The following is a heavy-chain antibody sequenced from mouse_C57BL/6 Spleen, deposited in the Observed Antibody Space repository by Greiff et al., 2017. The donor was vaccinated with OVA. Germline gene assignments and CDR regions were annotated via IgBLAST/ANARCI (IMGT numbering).Heavy chain of an antibody. CDR3: ARGSYYGSSPYYFDY. J-gene: IGHJ2*01. Sequence: EVQLQQSGPVLVKPGASVKMSCKASGYTFTDYYMNWVKQSHGKSLEWIGVINPYNGGTSYNQKFKGKATLTVDKSSSTAYMELNSLTSEDSAVYDCARGSYYGSSPYYFDYWGQGTTLTVSS. D-gene: IGHD1-1*01. CDR2: INPYNGGT. V-gene: IGHV1-19*01. CDR1: GYTFTDYY.